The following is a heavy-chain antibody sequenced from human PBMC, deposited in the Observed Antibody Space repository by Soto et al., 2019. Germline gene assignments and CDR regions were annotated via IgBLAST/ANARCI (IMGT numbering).Heavy chain of an antibody. J-gene: IGHJ3*02. CDR1: GFTFSSYA. CDR3: AKDMAVRGQWRGSHAFDI. CDR2: ISGSGGSA. V-gene: IGHV3-23*01. D-gene: IGHD3-10*01. Sequence: GGSLRLSCAASGFTFSSYATSWVRQAPGKGLEWVSAISGSGGSAYYAASVKGRFTIARDNSKNTLYLQMNSLRAEDTAVYYCAKDMAVRGQWRGSHAFDIWGQGTMVTVSS.